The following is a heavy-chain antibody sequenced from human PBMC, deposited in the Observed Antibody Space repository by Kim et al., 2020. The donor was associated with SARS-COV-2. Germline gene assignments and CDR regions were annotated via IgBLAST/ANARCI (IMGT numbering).Heavy chain of an antibody. J-gene: IGHJ4*02. CDR2: INTDTGNP. Sequence: ASVKVSCKASGYTFTNNAISWVRQAPGQGLEWMGWINTDTGNPTYAQVFTRRFVFSVDTSVTTAYLQISSLEAEDTALYYCARVIWGTYRYTDSWGQGTL. CDR1: GYTFTNNA. D-gene: IGHD3-16*02. V-gene: IGHV7-4-1*02. CDR3: ARVIWGTYRYTDS.